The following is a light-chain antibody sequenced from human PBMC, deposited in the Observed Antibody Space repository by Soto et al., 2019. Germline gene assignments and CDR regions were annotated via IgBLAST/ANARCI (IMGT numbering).Light chain of an antibody. CDR2: GAS. Sequence: EIVMTQSPATMSVSPGERATLSCRASQSVSSSYLAWYQQKPGQAPRLLIYGASSRATGIPDRFSGSGSGTEFTLTISSLQSEDFATYYCQQYNNYWTCGKGTKV. CDR1: QSVSSSY. CDR3: QQYNNYWT. V-gene: IGKV3D-15*01. J-gene: IGKJ1*01.